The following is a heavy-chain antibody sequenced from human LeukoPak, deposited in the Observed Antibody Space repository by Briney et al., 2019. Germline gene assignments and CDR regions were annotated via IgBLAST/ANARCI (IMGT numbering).Heavy chain of an antibody. CDR2: IITDGSGT. V-gene: IGHV3-74*01. Sequence: GGSLRLSCPASGFAFSSHWMHWVRQAPGEGLVWVARIITDGSGTGYADSVKGRFTISRDNAKNTVYLQMNSLRAEDTAVYYCARDSIGWYGIDYWGQGTLVTVSS. J-gene: IGHJ4*02. CDR1: GFAFSSHW. D-gene: IGHD6-19*01. CDR3: ARDSIGWYGIDY.